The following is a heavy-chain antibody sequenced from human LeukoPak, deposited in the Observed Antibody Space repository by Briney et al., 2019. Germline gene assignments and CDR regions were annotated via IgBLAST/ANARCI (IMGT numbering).Heavy chain of an antibody. CDR3: ARGSGGTTVTHAFDY. J-gene: IGHJ4*02. V-gene: IGHV1-2*06. D-gene: IGHD4-17*01. CDR2: INPNSGGT. CDR1: GYTFTGYY. Sequence: GASVKVSCKASGYTFTGYYMHWVRQAPGQGLEWMGRINPNSGGTNYAQKFQGRVTITADESTSTAYMELSSLRSEDTAVYYCARGSGGTTVTHAFDYWGQGTLVTVSS.